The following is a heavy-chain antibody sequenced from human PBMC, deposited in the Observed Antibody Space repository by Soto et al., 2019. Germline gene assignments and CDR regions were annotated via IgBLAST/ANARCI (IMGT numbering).Heavy chain of an antibody. CDR2: MYYNGNI. Sequence: ETLSLTCNVSGGSISNYYWTWVRQSPEKGLEWIGYMYYNGNINYNPSLKSRVTISIDPSKNQFSLTLKSVTAADTAVYYCASGGNWFDPWGQGVLVTVSS. J-gene: IGHJ5*02. V-gene: IGHV4-59*01. CDR3: ASGGNWFDP. CDR1: GGSISNYY. D-gene: IGHD3-16*01.